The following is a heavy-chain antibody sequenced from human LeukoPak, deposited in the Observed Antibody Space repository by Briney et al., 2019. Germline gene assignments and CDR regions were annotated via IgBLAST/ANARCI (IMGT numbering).Heavy chain of an antibody. CDR3: ARDVGYSSWGY. V-gene: IGHV1-46*01. CDR1: GYTFTSNY. D-gene: IGHD6-13*01. J-gene: IGHJ4*02. CDR2: IYPRDGST. Sequence: ASVKVSCKASGYTFTSNYIHWVRQAPGQGLEWMGMIYPRDGSTSYAQKFQGRVTITADESTSTAYMELSSLRSEDTAVYYCARDVGYSSWGYWGQGTLVTVSS.